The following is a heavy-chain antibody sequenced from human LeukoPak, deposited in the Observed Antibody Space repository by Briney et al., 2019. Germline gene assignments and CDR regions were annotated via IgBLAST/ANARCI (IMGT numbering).Heavy chain of an antibody. Sequence: GGSLRLSCAASGFTVSSNYMSWVRQAPGKGLEWVSVIYSGGSTYYADSVKGRFTIPRDNSKNTLYLQMNSLRAEDTAVYYCARDWADGDYYAFDIWGQGTMVTVSS. CDR1: GFTVSSNY. CDR3: ARDWADGDYYAFDI. D-gene: IGHD4-17*01. J-gene: IGHJ3*02. CDR2: IYSGGST. V-gene: IGHV3-53*01.